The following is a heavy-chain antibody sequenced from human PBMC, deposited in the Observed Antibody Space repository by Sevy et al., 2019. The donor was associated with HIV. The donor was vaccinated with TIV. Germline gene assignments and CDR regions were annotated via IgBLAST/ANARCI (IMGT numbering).Heavy chain of an antibody. CDR2: ISGSDGTI. V-gene: IGHV3-11*01. Sequence: GGSLRLSCAASGFTFSDYYMSWIRQAPGKGLEWISYISGSDGTIYYADSVKGRFTISRDNAKNSLYLQMSSLRAEDTAGYYCARDHVKDGDLGDYYYFAMDVWGQGTTVTVSS. D-gene: IGHD4-17*01. CDR1: GFTFSDYY. J-gene: IGHJ6*02. CDR3: ARDHVKDGDLGDYYYFAMDV.